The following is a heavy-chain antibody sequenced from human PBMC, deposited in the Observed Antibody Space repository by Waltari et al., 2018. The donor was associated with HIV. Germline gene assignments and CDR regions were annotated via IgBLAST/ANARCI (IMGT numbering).Heavy chain of an antibody. V-gene: IGHV4-38-2*02. D-gene: IGHD3-3*01. CDR2: IYHSGNG. Sequence: QVQLQELGPGLVKPSETLSLTCSVSDYFISSAYYWGWIRQSPGRGLEWIGSIYHSGNGGYNPSLKDRPTIVGNPSKNQFFLRLASATAADTAVYYCAGTSYDLLQGYYFDFWGQGRPVTVSS. CDR1: DYFISSAYY. J-gene: IGHJ4*02. CDR3: AGTSYDLLQGYYFDF.